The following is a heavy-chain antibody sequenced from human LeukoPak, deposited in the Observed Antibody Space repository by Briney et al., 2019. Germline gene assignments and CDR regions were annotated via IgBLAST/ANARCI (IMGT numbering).Heavy chain of an antibody. J-gene: IGHJ4*02. CDR2: IWYDGSNK. CDR3: ARGVIAVAGQLGY. Sequence: GGSLRLSCAASGFTFSSYGMHWVRQAPGKGLEWVAVIWYDGSNKYYADSVKGRFTISRDNSKNTLYLQMNSLRAEDTAVYYCARGVIAVAGQLGYWGQGTLVIVSS. D-gene: IGHD6-19*01. CDR1: GFTFSSYG. V-gene: IGHV3-33*01.